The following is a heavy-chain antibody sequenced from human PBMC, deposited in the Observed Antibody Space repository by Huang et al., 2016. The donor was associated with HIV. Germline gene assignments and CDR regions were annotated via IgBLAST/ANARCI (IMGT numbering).Heavy chain of an antibody. Sequence: EVQLVESGGGWLQPGGSLRLSCEASGFPCGSYSRNGVRQAPGKGLEWVSDISSSSSTIYYADSVKGRFTISRDNAKNSLFLQMNSLRDEDTAVYYCARGIRYFGVVAYFDYWGQGALVTVSS. CDR2: ISSSSSTI. CDR1: GFPCGSYS. V-gene: IGHV3-48*02. J-gene: IGHJ4*02. CDR3: ARGIRYFGVVAYFDY. D-gene: IGHD3-3*01.